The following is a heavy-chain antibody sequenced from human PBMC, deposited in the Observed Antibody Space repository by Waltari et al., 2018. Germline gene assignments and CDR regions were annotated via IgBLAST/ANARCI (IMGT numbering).Heavy chain of an antibody. CDR1: GFTFSSYA. CDR3: AREGGLDAFDI. V-gene: IGHV3-30-3*01. CDR2: RSYDGSNK. J-gene: IGHJ3*02. D-gene: IGHD3-16*01. Sequence: QVQLMVSGGGVFQTVRSLRLSCAASGFTFSSYAMPWVRQAPGKGLEWVAVRSYDGSNKYYADSVKGRSTISRDNSKNTLYLQMNSLRAEDTAVYYCAREGGLDAFDIWGQGTMVTVSS.